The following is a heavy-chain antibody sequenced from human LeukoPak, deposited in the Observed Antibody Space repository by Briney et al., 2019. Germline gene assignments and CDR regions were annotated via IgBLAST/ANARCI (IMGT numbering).Heavy chain of an antibody. V-gene: IGHV3-23*01. J-gene: IGHJ4*02. CDR2: ITGSGGST. D-gene: IGHD3-22*01. CDR3: AKRGVVIRVILVGFHKEAYFFDS. CDR1: GFTFSSFA. Sequence: GTSLRLSCSSSGFTFSSFAIHWVRQAPGKGLEWVADITGSGGSTNYADSVKGRFTISRDNPKNTLYLQMNSLRAEGTAVYFCAKRGVVIRVILVGFHKEAYFFDSWGQGALVTVSS.